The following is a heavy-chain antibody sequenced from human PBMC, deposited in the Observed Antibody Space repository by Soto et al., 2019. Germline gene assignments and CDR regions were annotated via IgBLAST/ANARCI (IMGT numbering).Heavy chain of an antibody. CDR2: ITDSGGTT. CDR3: APGADRTKVRLG. Sequence: EVQLLESGGALVQPGGSLRLSCAASGFTFSSYAMSWVRQAPGKGLEGVSTITDSGGTTYYADSVKGRFTISRDNSKNTQYLQMNSLRAEDTAVYYCAPGADRTKVRLGWGQGTLVTVSS. J-gene: IGHJ4*02. D-gene: IGHD1-7*01. V-gene: IGHV3-23*01. CDR1: GFTFSSYA.